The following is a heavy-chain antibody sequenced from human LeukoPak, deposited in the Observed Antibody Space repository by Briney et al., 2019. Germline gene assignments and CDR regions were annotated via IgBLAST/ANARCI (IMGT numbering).Heavy chain of an antibody. J-gene: IGHJ3*01. V-gene: IGHV1-69*06. CDR1: GGTFSSYA. CDR2: IIPIFGTA. D-gene: IGHD3-10*01. CDR3: ARVLWFGDLSSDAFDV. Sequence: ASVKVSCKASGGTFSSYAISWVRQAPGQGLEWMGGIIPIFGTANYAQKFQGRVTITADKSTSTAYMELSSLRSEDTAVYYCARVLWFGDLSSDAFDVWGQGTMVTVSS.